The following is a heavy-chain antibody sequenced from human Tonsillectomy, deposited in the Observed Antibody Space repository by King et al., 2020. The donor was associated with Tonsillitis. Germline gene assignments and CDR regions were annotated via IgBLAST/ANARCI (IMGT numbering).Heavy chain of an antibody. V-gene: IGHV3-21*01. CDR2: ISDSSSYI. CDR1: GFIFSSYS. J-gene: IGHJ6*02. CDR3: AKHTVSTVYYYYGMDV. D-gene: IGHD4-11*01. Sequence: QLVQSGGGLVKPGGSLRLSCAASGFIFSSYSMNWVRQAPGKGLEWVSFISDSSSYIYYADSVQGRFTISRDNAKNSLYLQMNSLRAEDTAVYYCAKHTVSTVYYYYGMDVWGQVTTVTVSS.